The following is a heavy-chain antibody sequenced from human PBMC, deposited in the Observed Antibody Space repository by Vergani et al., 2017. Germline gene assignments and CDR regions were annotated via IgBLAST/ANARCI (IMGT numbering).Heavy chain of an antibody. CDR3: ARPRIAAAGRNGAYWFDP. CDR1: GATFRSNT. V-gene: IGHV1-69*02. D-gene: IGHD6-13*01. J-gene: IGHJ5*02. Sequence: QVQLVQSGAEVKKPGASVKVSCKASGATFRSNTISWVRQVPGQGLEWMGRIIPVLGKTKYAQDFQGRLTITADTSTSTAYMELSRLRSDDTAVYYCARPRIAAAGRNGAYWFDPWGQGTLVTVSS. CDR2: IIPVLGKT.